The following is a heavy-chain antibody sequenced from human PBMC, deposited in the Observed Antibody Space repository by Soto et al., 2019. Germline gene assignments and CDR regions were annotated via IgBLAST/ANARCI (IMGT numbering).Heavy chain of an antibody. Sequence: SVKVSCKASGGTFSSYTTSWARQAPGQGLEWMGRIIPILGIANYAQKFQGRVTITADKSTSTAYMELSSLRSEDTAVYYCARGNKNGFDYWGQGTLVTVSS. CDR2: IIPILGIA. CDR3: ARGNKNGFDY. J-gene: IGHJ4*02. CDR1: GGTFSSYT. V-gene: IGHV1-69*02.